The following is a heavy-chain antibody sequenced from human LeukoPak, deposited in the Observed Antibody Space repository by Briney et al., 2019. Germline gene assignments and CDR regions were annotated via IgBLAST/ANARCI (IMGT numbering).Heavy chain of an antibody. CDR3: ARDFGSSGWPGYY. J-gene: IGHJ4*02. V-gene: IGHV3-33*01. Sequence: GRSLRLSCAASGFTFSSYGMHWVRQAPGKGLEWVAVIWYDGSNKYYADSVKGRFTISRDNSKNTLYLQMNSLRAEDTAVYYCARDFGSSGWPGYYWGQGTLVTVSS. CDR1: GFTFSSYG. D-gene: IGHD6-19*01. CDR2: IWYDGSNK.